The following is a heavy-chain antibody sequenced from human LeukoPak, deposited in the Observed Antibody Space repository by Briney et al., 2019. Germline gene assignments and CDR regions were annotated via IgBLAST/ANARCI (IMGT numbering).Heavy chain of an antibody. V-gene: IGHV7-4-1*02. J-gene: IGHJ5*02. CDR1: GYTFSTYG. CDR3: AKEGWFDP. Sequence: GASVKVSCKASGYTFSTYGISWVRQAPGQGLEWMGWINTNTGNPTYAQGFTGRFVFSLDTSVSTAYLQISSLKAEDTAVYYCAKEGWFDPWGQGTLVIVSS. CDR2: INTNTGNP.